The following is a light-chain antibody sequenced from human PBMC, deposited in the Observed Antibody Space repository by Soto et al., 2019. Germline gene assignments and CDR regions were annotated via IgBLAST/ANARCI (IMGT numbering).Light chain of an antibody. Sequence: QSALTQPRSVSGSPGQSVTIPCTGTSSDVGGYDYVSWYQQHPGKAPKLMIYDVTKRPSGVPDRFSGSRSGNTASLTISGLQAEDDADYYCCSYAGTYTFYVFGTGTKVTVL. V-gene: IGLV2-11*01. CDR1: SSDVGGYDY. CDR3: CSYAGTYTFYV. CDR2: DVT. J-gene: IGLJ1*01.